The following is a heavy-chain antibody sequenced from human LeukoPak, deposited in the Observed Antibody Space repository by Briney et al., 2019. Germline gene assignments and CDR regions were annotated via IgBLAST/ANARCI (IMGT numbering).Heavy chain of an antibody. Sequence: GGSLRLSCAASGFTFSSCSMNWVRQAPGKGLEWVSYISSSSSTIYYADSVKGRFTISRDNAKNSLYLQMNSLRAEDTAVYYCARASLGIAARPWWFDPWGQGTLVTVSS. CDR1: GFTFSSCS. CDR3: ARASLGIAARPWWFDP. D-gene: IGHD6-6*01. V-gene: IGHV3-48*01. CDR2: ISSSSSTI. J-gene: IGHJ5*02.